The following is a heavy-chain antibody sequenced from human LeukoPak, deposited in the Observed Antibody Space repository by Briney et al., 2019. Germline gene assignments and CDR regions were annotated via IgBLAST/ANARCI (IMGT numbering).Heavy chain of an antibody. CDR1: GFTFNNYW. Sequence: PGGSLRLSCAASGFTFNNYWMSWVRQAPGKGLEWVANIKPDGGEKYYADSVKGRFTISRDNAKNSLYLQMNSLRADDTAVYYCARGTEWELPGYWGQGTLVTVSS. D-gene: IGHD1-26*01. CDR2: IKPDGGEK. CDR3: ARGTEWELPGY. J-gene: IGHJ4*02. V-gene: IGHV3-7*03.